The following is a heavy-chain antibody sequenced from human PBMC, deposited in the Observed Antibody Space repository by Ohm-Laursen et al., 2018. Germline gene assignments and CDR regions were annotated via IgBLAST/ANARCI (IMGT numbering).Heavy chain of an antibody. CDR1: GFTFSTYP. V-gene: IGHV3-48*01. J-gene: IGHJ3*02. D-gene: IGHD5-18*01. Sequence: SLRLSCAATGFTFSTYPMNWVRQAPGKGLEWVSYISSGSSTIYYADSVKGRFTISRDNAKNSLYLQMNSLRAEDTAVYYCASYPLRGFSYGFDAFDIWGQGTMVTVSS. CDR3: ASYPLRGFSYGFDAFDI. CDR2: ISSGSSTI.